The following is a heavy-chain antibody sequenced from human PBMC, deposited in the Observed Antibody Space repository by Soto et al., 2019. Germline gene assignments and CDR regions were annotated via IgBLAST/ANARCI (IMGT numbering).Heavy chain of an antibody. CDR1: GYSIGTGDY. CDR3: ARPTYGYYYFDY. V-gene: IGHV4-38-2*01. Sequence: PSETLSLTCAFSGYSIGTGDYWAWIRQPPGEGLEWIATIYHRGNTYYNPSLRSRVTISMDTSENQFSLRLRSVTAADTAVYYCARPTYGYYYFDYWGQGSRVSVSS. CDR2: IYHRGNT. J-gene: IGHJ4*02. D-gene: IGHD4-17*01.